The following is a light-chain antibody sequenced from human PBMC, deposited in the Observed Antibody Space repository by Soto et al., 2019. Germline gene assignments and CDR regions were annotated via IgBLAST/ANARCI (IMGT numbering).Light chain of an antibody. CDR3: QQYYSYPFS. CDR2: AAS. Sequence: AIRMTQSPSSLSASTGDRVTITCRASQGISSYLAWYQQKPGKAPKLLIYAASTLQSGVPSRFSGSGSGTDFTLTISFLQSEDFATNYCQQYYSYPFSFGPGTKVDIK. J-gene: IGKJ3*01. V-gene: IGKV1-8*01. CDR1: QGISSY.